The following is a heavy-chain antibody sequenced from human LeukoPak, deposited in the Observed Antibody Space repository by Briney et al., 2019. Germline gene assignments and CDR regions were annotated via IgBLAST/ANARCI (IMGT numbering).Heavy chain of an antibody. Sequence: GASVKFSCKASGYTFTSYYMHWVRQAPGQGLEWMGIINPSGGSTSYAQKFQGRVTMTRDTSTSTVYMELSSLRSEDTAVYYCAITPHYYDSSGYYYDDYWGQGTLVTVSS. CDR3: AITPHYYDSSGYYYDDY. CDR2: INPSGGST. D-gene: IGHD3-22*01. CDR1: GYTFTSYY. V-gene: IGHV1-46*01. J-gene: IGHJ4*02.